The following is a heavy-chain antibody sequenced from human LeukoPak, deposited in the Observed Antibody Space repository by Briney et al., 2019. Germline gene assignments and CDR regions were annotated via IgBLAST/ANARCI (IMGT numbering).Heavy chain of an antibody. CDR3: ALSPDIAAAGIMSWFDP. CDR2: IYWDDDK. CDR1: GGSISSDYW. Sequence: TLSLTCTVSGGSISSDYWSWIRQPPGKALEWLAVIYWDDDKRYSPSLKSRLTITKDTSKNQVVLTMTNMDPVDTATYYCALSPDIAAAGIMSWFDPWGQGTLVTISS. D-gene: IGHD6-13*01. V-gene: IGHV2-5*08. J-gene: IGHJ5*02.